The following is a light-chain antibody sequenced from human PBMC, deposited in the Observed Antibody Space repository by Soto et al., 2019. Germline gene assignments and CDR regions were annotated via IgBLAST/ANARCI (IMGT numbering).Light chain of an antibody. CDR3: LQHDRYPYS. Sequence: ENVLTQSPATLSLSPGERATLSCRASQSVSNYVAWYQQKPGQAPRLLIYDASNRATGIPARFSGSGSGTDFTLTISSLEPEDFATYFCLQHDRYPYSFGQGTKL. V-gene: IGKV3-11*01. CDR2: DAS. J-gene: IGKJ2*03. CDR1: QSVSNY.